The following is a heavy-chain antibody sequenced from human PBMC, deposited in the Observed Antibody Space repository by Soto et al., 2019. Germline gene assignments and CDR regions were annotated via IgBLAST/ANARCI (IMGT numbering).Heavy chain of an antibody. CDR3: AKVLGGTAIFSWFDP. CDR2: ISGGRHST. J-gene: IGHJ5*02. V-gene: IGHV3-23*01. Sequence: EVQLLESGGGLVQPGGSLRLSCAASGFTFSSYAMSWVRQTPGKGLEWVSAISGGRHSTYYSDSVKGRFTISRDSSNSTLYLQMNSLRAEDTAVYYCAKVLGGTAIFSWFDPWGQGSLVTVSS. CDR1: GFTFSSYA. D-gene: IGHD2-21*02.